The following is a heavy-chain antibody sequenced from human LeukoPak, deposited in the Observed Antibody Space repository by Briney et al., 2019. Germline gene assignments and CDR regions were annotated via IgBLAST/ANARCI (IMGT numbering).Heavy chain of an antibody. J-gene: IGHJ4*02. CDR3: AVIAAAAATNFDY. D-gene: IGHD6-13*01. V-gene: IGHV1-69*13. CDR1: GGTFSSYA. Sequence: SVKVSCKASGGTFSSYAISWVRQAPGQGLEWMGGIIPIFGTANYAQKFQGRVTITADESTCTAYMELSSLRSEDTAVYYCAVIAAAAATNFDYWGQGTLVTVSS. CDR2: IIPIFGTA.